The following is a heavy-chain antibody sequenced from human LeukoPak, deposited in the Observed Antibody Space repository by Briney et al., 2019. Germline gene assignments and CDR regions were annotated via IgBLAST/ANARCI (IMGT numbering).Heavy chain of an antibody. CDR1: GFIFSSYG. CDR2: ISSTSSTI. Sequence: GGSLRLSCAASGFIFSSYGMNWVRQAPGKGLEWVSYISSTSSTIYYADSVKGRFTISRDNAKNSLYLQMNSLRAEDTAVYYCARGFTHRMYYSQGGDAFDIWGQGTMVTVSS. V-gene: IGHV3-48*04. D-gene: IGHD3-10*01. CDR3: ARGFTHRMYYSQGGDAFDI. J-gene: IGHJ3*02.